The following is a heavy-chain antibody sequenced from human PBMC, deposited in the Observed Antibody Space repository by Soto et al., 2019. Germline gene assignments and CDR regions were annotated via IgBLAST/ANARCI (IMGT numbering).Heavy chain of an antibody. Sequence: ASVKVSCKASGYTFTSYGISWVRQAPGQGLEWMGWISAYNGNTNYAQKLQGRVTMTTDTSTSTAYMELRSLRSDDTAVYYCARDGPYNWNYGWFDPWGQGTLVTVPS. CDR3: ARDGPYNWNYGWFDP. CDR2: ISAYNGNT. V-gene: IGHV1-18*01. D-gene: IGHD1-7*01. J-gene: IGHJ5*02. CDR1: GYTFTSYG.